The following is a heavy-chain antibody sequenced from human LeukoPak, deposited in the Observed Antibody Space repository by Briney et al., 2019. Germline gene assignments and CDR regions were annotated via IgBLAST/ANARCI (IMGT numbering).Heavy chain of an antibody. J-gene: IGHJ3*02. D-gene: IGHD6-6*01. V-gene: IGHV4-34*01. Sequence: KPSETLSLTCAVYGGSFSGYYWSWIRQPPGKGLEWIGYIYHSGSTYYNPSLKSRVTISVDRSKNQFSLKLSSVTAADTAVYYCAKSSIAALRRLGAFDIWGQGTMVTVSS. CDR1: GGSFSGYY. CDR2: IYHSGST. CDR3: AKSSIAALRRLGAFDI.